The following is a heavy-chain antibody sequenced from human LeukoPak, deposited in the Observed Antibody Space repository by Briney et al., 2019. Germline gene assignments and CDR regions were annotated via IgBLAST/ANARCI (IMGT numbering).Heavy chain of an antibody. J-gene: IGHJ4*02. CDR1: GFTFSSYA. CDR3: ARDYGASGSHPFFDY. Sequence: PGGSLRLSCAASGFTFSSYAMHWVRQAPGKGLEWVAVISYDGSNKYYADSVKGRFTISRDNSKNTLYLQMNSLRAEDTAVYYCARDYGASGSHPFFDYWGQGTLVTVSS. CDR2: ISYDGSNK. D-gene: IGHD1-26*01. V-gene: IGHV3-30-3*01.